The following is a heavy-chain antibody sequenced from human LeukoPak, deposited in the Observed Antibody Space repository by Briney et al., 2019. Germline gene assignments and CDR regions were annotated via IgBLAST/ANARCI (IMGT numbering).Heavy chain of an antibody. Sequence: SQTLSLTCTVSGGSISSGDYYWSWIRQPPGKGLEWIGYIYYSGSTYYNPSLKSRVTISVGTSKNQFSLKLSSVTAADTAVYYCATQFLGYCSGGSCFDYWGQGTLVTVSS. V-gene: IGHV4-30-4*01. D-gene: IGHD2-15*01. CDR1: GGSISSGDYY. CDR3: ATQFLGYCSGGSCFDY. J-gene: IGHJ4*02. CDR2: IYYSGST.